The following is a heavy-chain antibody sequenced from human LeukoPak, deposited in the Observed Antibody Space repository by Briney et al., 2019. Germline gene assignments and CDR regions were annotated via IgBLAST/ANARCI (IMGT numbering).Heavy chain of an antibody. CDR2: ISAYNGNT. D-gene: IGHD6-19*01. V-gene: IGHV1-18*01. CDR1: GYTFTSYG. CDR3: ARDPVVAVAGTAHYYGMDV. J-gene: IGHJ6*02. Sequence: ASVKVSCKASGYTFTSYGISWVRQAPGQGLEWMVWISAYNGNTNYAQKLQGRVAMTTDTSTGTAYMELRSLRSDDAAVYYCARDPVVAVAGTAHYYGMDVWGQGTTVTVSS.